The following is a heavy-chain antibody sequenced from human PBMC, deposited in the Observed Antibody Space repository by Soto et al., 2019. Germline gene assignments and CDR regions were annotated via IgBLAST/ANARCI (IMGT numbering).Heavy chain of an antibody. CDR3: ARGRASGSYYPLDY. Sequence: RASVKVSCKASGDTFTTYDINWVRQATGHGLEWMGWINPNSGNIGYAQRFQGRVTMTRDTAIRTAYMEVSSLRSDDTAVYYCARGRASGSYYPLDYWGQGTLVTVSS. J-gene: IGHJ4*02. V-gene: IGHV1-8*01. D-gene: IGHD3-10*01. CDR2: INPNSGNI. CDR1: GDTFTTYD.